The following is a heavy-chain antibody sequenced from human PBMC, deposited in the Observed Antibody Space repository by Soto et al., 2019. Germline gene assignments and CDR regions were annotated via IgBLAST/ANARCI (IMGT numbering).Heavy chain of an antibody. V-gene: IGHV3-74*03. CDR1: GFTFSGHW. Sequence: EVQLVESGGDLVQPAGSLRLSCAASGFTFSGHWMHWVRQVPGKGLEWVSRINTDGGSSAYADSVKGRFTISRDNAKNTLYLQMNGLRAEDTAVYYCAREAGYCSRTSCYRRAFDTWGQGTTVTVSS. D-gene: IGHD2-2*01. CDR2: INTDGGSS. CDR3: AREAGYCSRTSCYRRAFDT. J-gene: IGHJ3*02.